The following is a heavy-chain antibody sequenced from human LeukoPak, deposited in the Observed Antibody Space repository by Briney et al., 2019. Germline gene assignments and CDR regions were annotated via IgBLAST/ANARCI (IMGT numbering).Heavy chain of an antibody. V-gene: IGHV3-23*01. Sequence: GGSLRLSCAASGFTFSNYGMNWVRQAPGKGLEWVSTISGNGGETYHADSAKGRFTISRDNSKNTLYLQMNSLRAEDTAVYYCVLYGDYESPDGFDIWGQGTMVTVSS. J-gene: IGHJ3*02. CDR3: VLYGDYESPDGFDI. D-gene: IGHD4-17*01. CDR2: ISGNGGET. CDR1: GFTFSNYG.